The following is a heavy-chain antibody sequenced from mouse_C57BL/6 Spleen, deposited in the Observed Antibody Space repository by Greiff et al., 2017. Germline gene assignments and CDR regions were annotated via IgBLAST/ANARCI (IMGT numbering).Heavy chain of an antibody. CDR2: IYPGSGST. J-gene: IGHJ4*01. Sequence: QVQLQQPGAELVKPGASVKMSCKASGYTFTSYWITWVKQRPGQGLEWIGDIYPGSGSTNYNEKFKSKATLTVDTSSSTAYMQLSSLTSEDSAVYYCAGDGGRTGDAMDYWGQGTSVTVSS. V-gene: IGHV1-55*01. CDR1: GYTFTSYW. D-gene: IGHD2-3*01. CDR3: AGDGGRTGDAMDY.